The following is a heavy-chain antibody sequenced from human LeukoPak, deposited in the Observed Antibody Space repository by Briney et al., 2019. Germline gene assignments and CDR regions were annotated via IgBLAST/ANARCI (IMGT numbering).Heavy chain of an antibody. Sequence: GGSLRLSCAASGFTFDDHGMNWVRQAPGKGLEWVSGINWNGGRTAYADSVKGRFTISRDNAKNSLDLQMNSLRAEDTAVYYCAKDRYGGNSVIFSEYFQHWGQGTLVTVSS. CDR1: GFTFDDHG. J-gene: IGHJ1*01. CDR2: INWNGGRT. D-gene: IGHD4-23*01. V-gene: IGHV3-20*04. CDR3: AKDRYGGNSVIFSEYFQH.